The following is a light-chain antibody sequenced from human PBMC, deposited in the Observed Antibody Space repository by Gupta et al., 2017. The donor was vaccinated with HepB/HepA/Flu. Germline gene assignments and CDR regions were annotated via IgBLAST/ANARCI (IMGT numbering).Light chain of an antibody. CDR1: SSDVGAYNY. CDR2: EIS. Sequence: SALPQPPAASGPAGQSVTFSCTGTSSDVGAYNYVSWYQQPPCKAPKRMIYEISKRPSGVPDRFSGSKSGNTASLTVSGLQAEDEADYYCSSYAGSNNWVFGGGTKLTVL. CDR3: SSYAGSNNWV. J-gene: IGLJ3*02. V-gene: IGLV2-8*01.